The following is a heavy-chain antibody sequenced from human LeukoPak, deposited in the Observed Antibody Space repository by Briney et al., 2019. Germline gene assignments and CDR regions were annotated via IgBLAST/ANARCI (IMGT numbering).Heavy chain of an antibody. V-gene: IGHV3-23*01. D-gene: IGHD3-10*01. CDR3: AKEAASSTLVRGVTYYYYYGMDV. CDR2: ISGSGGST. CDR1: GFTFSNYA. Sequence: GGSLRLSCAASGFTFSNYAMSWVRQAPGKGLEWVSAISGSGGSTYYAASVKGRFTISRDNSKSTLYLQMNSLRVEDTAVYYCAKEAASSTLVRGVTYYYYYGMDVWGQGTAVTVSS. J-gene: IGHJ6*02.